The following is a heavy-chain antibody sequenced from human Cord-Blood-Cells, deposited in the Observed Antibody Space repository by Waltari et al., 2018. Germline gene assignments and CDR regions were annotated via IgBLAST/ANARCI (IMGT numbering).Heavy chain of an antibody. V-gene: IGHV1-69*06. CDR1: GGTSSIYT. CDR3: ANHSGDCNSTSCYRGEGADY. J-gene: IGHJ4*02. CDR2: SIPIFGTA. D-gene: IGHD2-2*01. Sequence: QVHLVESGAEVTKSGSSAKIICKPSGGTSSIYTISCLDISPGPRLQWMVRSIPIFGTASNTQRFQGRVNITADKGTSTSYMELSSLRSEDTAVYYGANHSGDCNSTSCYRGEGADYWGQGALVTVSS.